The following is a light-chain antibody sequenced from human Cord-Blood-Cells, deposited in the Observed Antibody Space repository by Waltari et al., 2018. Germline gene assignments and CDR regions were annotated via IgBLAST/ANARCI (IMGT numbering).Light chain of an antibody. Sequence: QSALTQPASVSGSPGQSTTISCTGTSSDVGGYNYVPWYPQHPGKAPKLMIYDVSNRPSGVSNRFSGSKSGNTASLTISGLQAEDEADYYCSSYTSSSTWVFGGGTKLTVL. V-gene: IGLV2-14*01. CDR2: DVS. J-gene: IGLJ3*02. CDR3: SSYTSSSTWV. CDR1: SSDVGGYNY.